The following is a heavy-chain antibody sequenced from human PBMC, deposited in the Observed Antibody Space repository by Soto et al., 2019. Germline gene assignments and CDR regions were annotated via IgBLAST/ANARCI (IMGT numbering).Heavy chain of an antibody. CDR1: GFSFSNYE. Sequence: GGSLRLSCAASGFSFSNYEMNWVRQAPGKGLEWVAYISSGGSTVHYADSVRGRFTVSRDNARNSLYLQMNTLRVEDTALYYCARDRAAGGYWGQGTLVTVSS. D-gene: IGHD6-13*01. J-gene: IGHJ4*02. V-gene: IGHV3-48*03. CDR3: ARDRAAGGY. CDR2: ISSGGSTV.